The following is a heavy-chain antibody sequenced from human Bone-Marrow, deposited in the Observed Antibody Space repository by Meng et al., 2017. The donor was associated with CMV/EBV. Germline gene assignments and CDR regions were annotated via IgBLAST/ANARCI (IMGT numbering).Heavy chain of an antibody. Sequence: GESLKISCAASGFTFSSYWMHWVRQAPGKGLEWVSYISSSGSIMYYADSVKGRFTISRDNTQNSLYLQMNSLRAEDTAVYFCARGENKWNYLHYFDYWGQGTLVTVSS. CDR1: GFTFSSYW. CDR3: ARGENKWNYLHYFDY. CDR2: ISSSGSIM. V-gene: IGHV3-48*04. D-gene: IGHD1-7*01. J-gene: IGHJ4*02.